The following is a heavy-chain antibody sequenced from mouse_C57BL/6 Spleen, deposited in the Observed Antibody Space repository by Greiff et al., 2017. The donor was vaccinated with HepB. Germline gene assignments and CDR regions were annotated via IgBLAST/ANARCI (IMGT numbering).Heavy chain of an antibody. CDR2: IYPSDSET. CDR3: ARGPLPMDY. Sequence: QVQLQQPGAELVRPGSSVKLSCKASGYTFTSYWMDWVKQRPGQGLEWIGNIYPSDSETHYNQKFKDKATFTVDKSSSTAYMQLSSLTSEDSAVYYCARGPLPMDYWGQGTSVTVSS. V-gene: IGHV1-61*01. J-gene: IGHJ4*01. D-gene: IGHD2-1*01. CDR1: GYTFTSYW.